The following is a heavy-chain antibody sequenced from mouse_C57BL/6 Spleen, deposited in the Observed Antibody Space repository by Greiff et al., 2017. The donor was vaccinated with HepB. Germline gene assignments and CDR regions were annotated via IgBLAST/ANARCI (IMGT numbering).Heavy chain of an antibody. D-gene: IGHD2-4*01. Sequence: EVQLQQSGPELVKPGASVKISCKASGYSFTDYNMNWVKQSNGKSLEWIGVINPNYGTTSYNQKFKGKDTVTVNQSSSTAYMQLNSLTSGDSAVYYCARRGAYDYDGPYYFDYWGQGTTLTVSS. J-gene: IGHJ2*01. CDR3: ARRGAYDYDGPYYFDY. V-gene: IGHV1-39*01. CDR1: GYSFTDYN. CDR2: INPNYGTT.